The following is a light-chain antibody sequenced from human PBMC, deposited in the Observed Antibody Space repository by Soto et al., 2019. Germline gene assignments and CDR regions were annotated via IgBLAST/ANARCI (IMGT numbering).Light chain of an antibody. J-gene: IGKJ4*01. CDR3: QHYINSPLT. Sequence: EIVLTQSPGTLSLSPGERATLSCRASQNVGTNLAWYQQKPGQAPRLLIYGASSRAIGIPDRFSVSGSGTDFTVSINRLEPEDFSVYYCQHYINSPLTFGGGTKVEIK. CDR1: QNVGTN. CDR2: GAS. V-gene: IGKV3-20*01.